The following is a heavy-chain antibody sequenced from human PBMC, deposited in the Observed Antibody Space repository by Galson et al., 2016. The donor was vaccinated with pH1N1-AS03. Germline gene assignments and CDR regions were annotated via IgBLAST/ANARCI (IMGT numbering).Heavy chain of an antibody. D-gene: IGHD1-1*01. Sequence: SVKVSCKASGGTFSSYVISWVRQAPGQGLEWMGEIIPIFGTANYAQKVQGRVTITADKSTSTAYMELSSLRSEDTAVYYCARAIRVQLLSEFWGQGTLVTVSS. CDR1: GGTFSSYV. V-gene: IGHV1-69*06. CDR3: ARAIRVQLLSEF. CDR2: IIPIFGTA. J-gene: IGHJ4*02.